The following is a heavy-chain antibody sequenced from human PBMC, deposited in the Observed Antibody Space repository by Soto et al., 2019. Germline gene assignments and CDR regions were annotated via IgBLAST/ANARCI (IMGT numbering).Heavy chain of an antibody. Sequence: SLILSFAPSGLTFNRYFMHWVRQSPGRGLEWVAVIWFDGSNKYYADSVKCRFTISRDNSKNTLYLQMSRLRAEDTAVYYCARDRDGYRYGYKIESWGRGTLVNV. V-gene: IGHV3-33*08. CDR1: GLTFNRYF. CDR3: ARDRDGYRYGYKIES. CDR2: IWFDGSNK. D-gene: IGHD5-18*01. J-gene: IGHJ4*02.